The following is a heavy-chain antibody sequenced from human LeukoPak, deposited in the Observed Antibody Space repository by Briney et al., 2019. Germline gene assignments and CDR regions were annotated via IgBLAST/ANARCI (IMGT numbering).Heavy chain of an antibody. Sequence: GGSLRLSCAASGFTVRNNYMSWVRQAPGKGLEWVSVIYSGGSTYYADSVKGRFTISRDNSKYTLYLQMNSLRAEDTAVYFCATGERMVRGDGVDYWGQGTLVTVSS. V-gene: IGHV3-66*01. J-gene: IGHJ4*02. CDR1: GFTVRNNY. CDR3: ATGERMVRGDGVDY. CDR2: IYSGGST. D-gene: IGHD3-10*01.